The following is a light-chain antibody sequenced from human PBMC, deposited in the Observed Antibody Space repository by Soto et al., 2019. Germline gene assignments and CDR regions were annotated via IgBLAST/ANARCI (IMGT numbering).Light chain of an antibody. Sequence: TQSPGTLSLSPGERATLSCRASQSVSSSYLAWYQQNPGKAPKLLIFDASSLESGVPSRFSGSGSGTEFTLTISSLQPDDFATYYCQHYNDFLLIFGPGTTVDIK. CDR2: DAS. V-gene: IGKV1-5*01. CDR1: QSVSSS. J-gene: IGKJ3*01. CDR3: QHYNDFLLI.